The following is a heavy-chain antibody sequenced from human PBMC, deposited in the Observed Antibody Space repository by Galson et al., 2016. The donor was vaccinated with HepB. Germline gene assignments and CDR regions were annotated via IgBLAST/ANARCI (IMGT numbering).Heavy chain of an antibody. D-gene: IGHD2-15*01. CDR3: GSIFET. CDR1: GFTLSSKW. J-gene: IGHJ4*02. V-gene: IGHV3-74*01. Sequence: SLRLSCAASGFTLSSKWMHWVRQAPGKGPVWVSGINNDGSRTFYADSVKGRFTISSDNARNTVYLQMSSLRGEDSAIYYCGSIFETWGQGTQVTVSS. CDR2: INNDGSRT.